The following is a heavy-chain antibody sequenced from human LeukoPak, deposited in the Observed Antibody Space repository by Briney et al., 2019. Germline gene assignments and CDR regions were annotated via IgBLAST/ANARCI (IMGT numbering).Heavy chain of an antibody. V-gene: IGHV3-21*01. J-gene: IGHJ4*02. CDR2: ISSSSSYI. Sequence: GGSLRLSCAASGFTFSSYSMNWVRQAPGKGLEWGSSISSSSSYIYYADSVKGRFTISRDNAKNSLYLQMNSLRAEDTAVHYCARDQIGSSGWYLPDYWGQGTLVTVSS. CDR1: GFTFSSYS. D-gene: IGHD6-19*01. CDR3: ARDQIGSSGWYLPDY.